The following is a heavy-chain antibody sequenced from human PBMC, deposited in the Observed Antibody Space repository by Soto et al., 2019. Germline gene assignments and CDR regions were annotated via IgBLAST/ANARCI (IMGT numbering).Heavy chain of an antibody. J-gene: IGHJ6*02. Sequence: EVQLVESGGGLVKPGGSLRLSCAASGFTFSSYSMNWVRQAPGKGLEWVSSISSSSSYIYYADSVKGRFTISRDNAKNSLYLQMTSLRAADTAVYYCARGRGAAGTDSVQSYGMDVWGQGTTVTVSS. CDR1: GFTFSSYS. D-gene: IGHD6-13*01. V-gene: IGHV3-21*01. CDR3: ARGRGAAGTDSVQSYGMDV. CDR2: ISSSSSYI.